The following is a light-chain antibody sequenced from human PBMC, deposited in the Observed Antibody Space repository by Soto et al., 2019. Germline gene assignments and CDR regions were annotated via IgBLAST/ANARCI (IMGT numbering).Light chain of an antibody. CDR3: QQYNNWPPMYT. Sequence: EILMTQSPATLSVSPGERATLSCRASQSVSSNLAWYQHKPGQAPRLLIYGASTRATGIPARFSGSGSGTEFILTISSLQSEDFAVYYCQQYNNWPPMYTFGQGTKVDIK. CDR2: GAS. J-gene: IGKJ2*01. CDR1: QSVSSN. V-gene: IGKV3-15*01.